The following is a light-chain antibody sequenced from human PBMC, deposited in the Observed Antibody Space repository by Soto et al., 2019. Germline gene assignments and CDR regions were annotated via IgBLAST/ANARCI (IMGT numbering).Light chain of an antibody. V-gene: IGKV1-39*01. Sequence: DIQVTQSPSSLSASVGDRVTITCRASQSIRTYLNWYQQRPGKPPKLLMHTASTLQTEVPSRFSGGGSGTDFTLTISSLQPEDFATYYCQQTYSTLDSFGQGTKLEIK. CDR3: QQTYSTLDS. J-gene: IGKJ2*03. CDR2: TAS. CDR1: QSIRTY.